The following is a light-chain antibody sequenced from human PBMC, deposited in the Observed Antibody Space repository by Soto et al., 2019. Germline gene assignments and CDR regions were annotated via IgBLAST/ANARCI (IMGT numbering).Light chain of an antibody. V-gene: IGLV1-40*01. CDR3: QSYDNSLRGYV. CDR2: SNS. J-gene: IGLJ1*01. CDR1: SANVGGGFD. Sequence: QSVLTQPPSVSGAPGQRVTISCTGSSANVGGGFDVHWYRQLPGAAPQLLIYSNSIRPSGVPARFSASKSGTSASLVITGLQAEDEADYFCQSYDNSLRGYVFGTGTKLTVL.